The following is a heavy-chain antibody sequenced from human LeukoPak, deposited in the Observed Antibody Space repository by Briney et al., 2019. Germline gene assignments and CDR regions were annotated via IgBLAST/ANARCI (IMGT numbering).Heavy chain of an antibody. CDR1: GFTFSSYD. D-gene: IGHD2-8*01. CDR3: ASSSGDDLYNY. CDR2: IGTAGDT. J-gene: IGHJ4*02. V-gene: IGHV3-13*01. Sequence: GGSLRLSCAASGFTFSSYDMHWVRQATGKCLEWVSAIGTAGDTYYPGSVKGRFTISRENAKNSLYLQMNSLRAGETAVYYCASSSGDDLYNYWGQGTLVTVSS.